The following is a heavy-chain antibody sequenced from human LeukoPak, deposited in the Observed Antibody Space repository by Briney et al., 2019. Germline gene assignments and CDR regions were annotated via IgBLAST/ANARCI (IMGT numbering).Heavy chain of an antibody. V-gene: IGHV1-8*01. Sequence: ASVKVSCKASGYTFTSYDINWVRQATGQGLEWMGWMNPNSGNTGYAQKFQGRVTMTRDTSISTAYMELSRLRSDDTAVYYCARGSGIDTAMVVYWGQGTLVTVSS. CDR3: ARGSGIDTAMVVY. D-gene: IGHD5-18*01. CDR2: MNPNSGNT. CDR1: GYTFTSYD. J-gene: IGHJ4*02.